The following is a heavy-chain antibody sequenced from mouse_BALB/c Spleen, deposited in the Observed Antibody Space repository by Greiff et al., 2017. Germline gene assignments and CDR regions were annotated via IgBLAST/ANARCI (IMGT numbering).Heavy chain of an antibody. CDR3: TNYAY. CDR2: IDPETGGT. Sequence: QVQLKQSGAELVRPGASVTLSCKASGYTFTDYEMHWVKQTPVHGLEWIGAIDPETGGTAYNQKFKGKATLTADKSSSTAYMELRSLTSEDSAVYYCTNYAYWGQGTLVTVSA. CDR1: GYTFTDYE. J-gene: IGHJ3*01. V-gene: IGHV1-15*01.